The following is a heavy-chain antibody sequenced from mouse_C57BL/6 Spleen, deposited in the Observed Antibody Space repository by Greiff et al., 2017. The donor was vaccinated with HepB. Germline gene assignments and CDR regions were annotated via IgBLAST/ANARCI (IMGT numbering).Heavy chain of an antibody. CDR1: GFSFNTYA. D-gene: IGHD2-4*01. V-gene: IGHV10-1*01. CDR3: VRPIYYDYDSPFAY. Sequence: DVQLVESGGGLVQPKGSLKLSCAASGFSFNTYAMNWVRQAPGKGLEWVARIRSKSNNYATYYADSVKDRFTISRDDSESMLYLQMNNLKTEDTAMYYCVRPIYYDYDSPFAYWGQGTLVTVSA. J-gene: IGHJ3*01. CDR2: IRSKSNNYAT.